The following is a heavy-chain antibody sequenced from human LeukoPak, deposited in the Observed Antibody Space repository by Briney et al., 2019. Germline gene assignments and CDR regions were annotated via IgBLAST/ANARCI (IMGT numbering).Heavy chain of an antibody. D-gene: IGHD3-10*01. CDR2: IGTAGDT. CDR3: ARDRGSGSYGGMDV. J-gene: IGHJ6*02. Sequence: GGSLRLSCAASGFTFSSYDMPWVRQATGKGLEWVSAIGTAGDTYYPGSVKGRFTISRENAKNSLYLQMNSLRAGDTAVYYCARDRGSGSYGGMDVWGQGTTVTVSS. CDR1: GFTFSSYD. V-gene: IGHV3-13*01.